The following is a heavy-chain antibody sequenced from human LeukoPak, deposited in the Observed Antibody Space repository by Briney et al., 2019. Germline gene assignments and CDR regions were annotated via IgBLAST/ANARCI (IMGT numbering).Heavy chain of an antibody. CDR2: IIPIFGTA. CDR1: GGTFSSYA. J-gene: IGHJ6*03. V-gene: IGHV1-69*13. Sequence: SVKVSCKASGGTFSSYAISWVRQAPGQGPEWMGGIIPIFGTANYALKFQGRVTITADESTSTAYMELSSLRSEDTAVYYCARGPGPKDIVVVPAAIVLYYYYYMDVWGKGTTVTVSS. CDR3: ARGPGPKDIVVVPAAIVLYYYYYMDV. D-gene: IGHD2-2*01.